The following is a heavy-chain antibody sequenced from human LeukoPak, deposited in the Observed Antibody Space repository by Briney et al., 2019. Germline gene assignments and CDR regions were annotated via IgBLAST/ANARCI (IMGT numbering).Heavy chain of an antibody. CDR3: ARADYYYYYGMDV. CDR2: INHSGST. Sequence: SETLSLTCAVYGGSFSGYYWSWIRQPPGKGLEWIGEINHSGSTNYNPSLKSRVTISVDTSKNQFSLKLSSVAAADTAVYYCARADYYYYYGMDVWGQGTTVTVSS. V-gene: IGHV4-34*01. CDR1: GGSFSGYY. J-gene: IGHJ6*02.